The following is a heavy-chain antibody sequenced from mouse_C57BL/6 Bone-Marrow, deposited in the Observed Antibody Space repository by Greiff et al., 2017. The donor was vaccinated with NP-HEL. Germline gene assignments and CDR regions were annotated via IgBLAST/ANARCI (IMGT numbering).Heavy chain of an antibody. Sequence: DVKLVESGGGLVQPGESLKLSCESNEYEFPSHDMSWVRKTPEKRLELVAAINSDGGSTYYPDTMERRFIISRDNTKKTLYLQMSSLRSEDTALYYCARQVITTDYYAMDYWGQGTSVTVSS. D-gene: IGHD2-4*01. CDR2: INSDGGST. CDR1: EYEFPSHD. V-gene: IGHV5-2*01. J-gene: IGHJ4*01. CDR3: ARQVITTDYYAMDY.